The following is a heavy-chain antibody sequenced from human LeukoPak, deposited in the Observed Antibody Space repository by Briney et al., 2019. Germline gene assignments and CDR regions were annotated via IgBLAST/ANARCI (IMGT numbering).Heavy chain of an antibody. CDR1: GFNFDDYG. CDR3: ARGEIVGYCSGGSCYRPIDI. Sequence: GGSLRLSCAASGFNFDDYGMSWFRQAPGKGLEWVSGINWNGGSTGYADSVKGRFTISRDNAKNSLFLQMNSLRAEDTALYYCARGEIVGYCSGGSCYRPIDIWGQGTMVTVSS. V-gene: IGHV3-20*04. J-gene: IGHJ3*02. CDR2: INWNGGST. D-gene: IGHD2-15*01.